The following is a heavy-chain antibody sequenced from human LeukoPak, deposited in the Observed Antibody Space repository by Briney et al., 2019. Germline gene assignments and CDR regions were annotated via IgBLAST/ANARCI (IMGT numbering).Heavy chain of an antibody. CDR3: ARDSLGGYGMVRGVILYYYYYMDV. Sequence: GASVKVSCKASGYTFTGYYMHWVRLAPGQGLEWMGRINPNSGGTNYAQKFQGRVTMTRDTSNSTAYMELSRLRSDDTAVYYCARDSLGGYGMVRGVILYYYYYMDVWGKGTTVTVSS. CDR2: INPNSGGT. D-gene: IGHD3-10*01. V-gene: IGHV1-2*06. CDR1: GYTFTGYY. J-gene: IGHJ6*03.